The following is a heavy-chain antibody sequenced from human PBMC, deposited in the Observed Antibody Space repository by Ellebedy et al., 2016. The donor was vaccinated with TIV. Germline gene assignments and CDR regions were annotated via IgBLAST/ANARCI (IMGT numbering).Heavy chain of an antibody. CDR3: ARGPRFGESSFDY. J-gene: IGHJ4*02. CDR1: GFTFSSYS. CDR2: ISLSSSTI. V-gene: IGHV3-48*02. Sequence: ESLKISCAASGFTFSSYSMHWVRQAPGKGLEWVSHISLSSSTIYYADSVKGRFTISRDNAKNSLSLQMNSLRDEDTAVYYCARGPRFGESSFDYWGQGTLVTVAS. D-gene: IGHD3-16*02.